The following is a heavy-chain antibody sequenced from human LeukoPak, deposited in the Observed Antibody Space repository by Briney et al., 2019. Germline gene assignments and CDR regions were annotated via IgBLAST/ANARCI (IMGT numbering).Heavy chain of an antibody. V-gene: IGHV3-7*03. Sequence: PGGSLRLSCAASGLTFSGYWMSWVRQAPGKGLEWVANIKPDGSERYYVDSVKGRFTVSRDNAKNTLYLQMNSLRAEDTAVYYCAKVLGAARRWDAFDIWGQGTMVTVSS. D-gene: IGHD3-3*02. CDR1: GLTFSGYW. J-gene: IGHJ3*02. CDR2: IKPDGSER. CDR3: AKVLGAARRWDAFDI.